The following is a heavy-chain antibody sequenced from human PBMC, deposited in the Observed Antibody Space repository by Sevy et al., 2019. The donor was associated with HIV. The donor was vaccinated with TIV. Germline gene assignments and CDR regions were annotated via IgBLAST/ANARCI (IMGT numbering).Heavy chain of an antibody. D-gene: IGHD3-10*01. Sequence: ASVKVSCKASGYTFTSYDINWVRQATGQGLEWMGWMNPNSGNTGYAQKFQGSVTMTRNTSISTAYMELSSLRSEDTAVYYYARGPGITMVRGVIHYGMDVWGQGTTVTVSS. CDR2: MNPNSGNT. V-gene: IGHV1-8*01. J-gene: IGHJ6*02. CDR3: ARGPGITMVRGVIHYGMDV. CDR1: GYTFTSYD.